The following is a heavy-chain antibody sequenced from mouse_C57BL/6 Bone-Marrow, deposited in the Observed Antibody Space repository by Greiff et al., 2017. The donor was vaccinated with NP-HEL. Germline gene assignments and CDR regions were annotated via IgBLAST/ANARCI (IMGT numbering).Heavy chain of an antibody. CDR2: INPSSGYT. V-gene: IGHV1-7*01. Sequence: QVQLKQSGAELAKPGASVKLSCKASGYTFTSYWMHWVKQRPGQGLEWIGYINPSSGYTKYNQKFKDKATLTADKSSSTAYMQLSSLTYEDSAVYYCARGRSTTPAWFAYWGQGTLVTVSA. CDR3: ARGRSTTPAWFAY. CDR1: GYTFTSYW. J-gene: IGHJ3*01. D-gene: IGHD1-1*01.